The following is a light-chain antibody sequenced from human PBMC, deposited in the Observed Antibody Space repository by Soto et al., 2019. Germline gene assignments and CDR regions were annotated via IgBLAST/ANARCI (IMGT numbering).Light chain of an antibody. CDR1: ASNIGNDY. CDR3: RAWDSSLNVTV. Sequence: QSVLTQPPSVSAAPGHKVTISCSGTASNIGNDYVSWYQQLPGEAPQLLIYDNNRRPSGIPDRFSGSRSDTSATLGITGLQTGDEADYYCRAWDSSLNVTVCATGTKATVL. V-gene: IGLV1-51*01. CDR2: DNN. J-gene: IGLJ1*01.